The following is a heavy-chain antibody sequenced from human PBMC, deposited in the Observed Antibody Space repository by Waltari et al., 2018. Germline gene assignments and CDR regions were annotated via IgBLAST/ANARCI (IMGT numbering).Heavy chain of an antibody. Sequence: QVQLVQSGAEVKKPGSSVKVSCKASGGTFSSYAISWVRQAPGQGLEWMGRIIPIVGTANYAQKFQGRVTITADKSTSTAYMELSSLRSEDTAVYYCARDRGAVAGISYYYGMDVWGQGTTVTVSS. CDR1: GGTFSSYA. CDR3: ARDRGAVAGISYYYGMDV. V-gene: IGHV1-69*08. J-gene: IGHJ6*02. CDR2: IIPIVGTA. D-gene: IGHD6-19*01.